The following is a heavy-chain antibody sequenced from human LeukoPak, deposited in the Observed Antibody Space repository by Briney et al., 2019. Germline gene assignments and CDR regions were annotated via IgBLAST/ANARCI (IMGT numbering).Heavy chain of an antibody. CDR3: AINSLGDSSGYDY. D-gene: IGHD3-22*01. Sequence: PSETLSLTCTVSGGSNSRYYWSWIRQPPGKGLEWIGYIFYIGSTIYNPSLKSRVTISADTSKNQFSLKLSSVTAADTAVYYCAINSLGDSSGYDYWGQGTLVTVSS. CDR1: GGSNSRYY. J-gene: IGHJ4*02. V-gene: IGHV4-59*08. CDR2: IFYIGST.